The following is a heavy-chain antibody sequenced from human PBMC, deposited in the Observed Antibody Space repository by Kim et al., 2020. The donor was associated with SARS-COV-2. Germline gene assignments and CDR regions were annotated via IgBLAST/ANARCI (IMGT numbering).Heavy chain of an antibody. CDR3: ARGVMDRGVIRWFDP. CDR2: IYGGGST. J-gene: IGHJ5*02. Sequence: GGSLRLSCAASGFTVSGNYMSWVRQAPGMGLEWVSVIYGGGSTYFADSVKGRFTLSRDTSKNTLYLQMNSLRAEDTAVYYCARGVMDRGVIRWFDPWGQGTLVTVSS. D-gene: IGHD3-10*01. CDR1: GFTVSGNY. V-gene: IGHV3-66*01.